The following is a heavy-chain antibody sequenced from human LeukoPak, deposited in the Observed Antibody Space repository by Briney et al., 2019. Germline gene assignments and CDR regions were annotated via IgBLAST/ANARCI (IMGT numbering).Heavy chain of an antibody. D-gene: IGHD1-26*01. CDR2: IRPDGSNE. CDR1: RFIFSTYG. V-gene: IGHV3-30*02. Sequence: GGSLRLSCAASRFIFSTYGMHWVRQAPGKGLEWVAFIRPDGSNEYYAASVRGRFAISRDNSQNTLHLQMNSLRAEDTAVYYCAKAAGGATGRVYFFDTWGQGTLVTVSS. CDR3: AKAAGGATGRVYFFDT. J-gene: IGHJ4*02.